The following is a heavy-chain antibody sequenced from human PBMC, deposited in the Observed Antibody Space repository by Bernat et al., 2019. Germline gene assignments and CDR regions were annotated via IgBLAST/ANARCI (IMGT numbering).Heavy chain of an antibody. CDR2: VNPNGGSI. CDR1: GYTFTTYY. J-gene: IGHJ4*02. CDR3: TIGAPLDY. Sequence: VQLLKSEPEVKKHGASVKVSCKASGYTFTTYYMHWVRQAPGQGLEWMGIVNPNGGSITYAQKFQGRVTMTSDTSTSTVYMEVSSLRSEDTAMYYGTIGAPLDYWGQGTL. V-gene: IGHV1-46*03.